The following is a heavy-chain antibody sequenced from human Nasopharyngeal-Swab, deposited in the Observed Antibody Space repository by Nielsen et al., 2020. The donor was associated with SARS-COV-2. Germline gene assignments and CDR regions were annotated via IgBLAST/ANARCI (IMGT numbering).Heavy chain of an antibody. Sequence: GESLKISCAASGFTFSSYGMHWVRQAPGKGLEWVAVIWYDGSNKYYADSVKGRFTISRDNVKNTLYLQMNSLRAEDTAVYYCARSRTDYGGTWYDAFDIWGQGTLVTVSS. D-gene: IGHD4/OR15-4a*01. CDR2: IWYDGSNK. CDR3: ARSRTDYGGTWYDAFDI. CDR1: GFTFSSYG. J-gene: IGHJ3*02. V-gene: IGHV3-33*01.